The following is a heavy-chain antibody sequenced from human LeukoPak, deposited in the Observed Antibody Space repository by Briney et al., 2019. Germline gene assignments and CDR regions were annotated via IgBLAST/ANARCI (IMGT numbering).Heavy chain of an antibody. CDR2: INPSGGST. CDR1: GGTFSNYA. V-gene: IGHV1-46*01. CDR3: AKVGETDNIDY. J-gene: IGHJ4*02. D-gene: IGHD2-21*01. Sequence: ASVKVSCKASGGTFSNYAIIWVRQAPGQGLEWMGIINPSGGSTSCAQKFQGRVTMTRDTSTSTVYMELSSLRSEDTAVYYCAKVGETDNIDYWGQGTLVTVYS.